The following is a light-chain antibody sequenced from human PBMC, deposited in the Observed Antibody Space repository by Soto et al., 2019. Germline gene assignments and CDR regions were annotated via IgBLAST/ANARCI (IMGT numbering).Light chain of an antibody. CDR1: QSINRD. J-gene: IGKJ1*01. V-gene: IGKV3-15*01. CDR2: RTS. Sequence: EIVMTQSPATLSVSPGGGATLSCRASQSINRDLAWYQQTPGQAPRLLIYRTSTSATGIPARFSGSESGTEFTLTISSLQSEDFAIYYCQHYNKWPRAFGQGTKVEIK. CDR3: QHYNKWPRA.